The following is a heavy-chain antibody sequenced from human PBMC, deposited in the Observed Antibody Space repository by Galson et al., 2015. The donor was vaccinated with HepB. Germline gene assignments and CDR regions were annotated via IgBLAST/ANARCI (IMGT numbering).Heavy chain of an antibody. V-gene: IGHV1-8*01. CDR1: GYTFTSYD. J-gene: IGHJ3*02. CDR2: MNPNSGNT. CDR3: AREYYYDSSGYYAPSGGAFDI. D-gene: IGHD3-22*01. Sequence: SVKVSCKASGYTFTSYDINWVRQATGQGLEWMGWMNPNSGNTGYAQKFQGRVTMTRNTSISTAYMELSSLRSEDTAVYYCAREYYYDSSGYYAPSGGAFDILGQGTMVTVSS.